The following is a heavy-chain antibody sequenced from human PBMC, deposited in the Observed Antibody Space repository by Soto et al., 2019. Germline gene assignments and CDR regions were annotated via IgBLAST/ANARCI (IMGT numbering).Heavy chain of an antibody. J-gene: IGHJ4*02. Sequence: ASVKVSCKASGGTFSSYAISWVRQAPGQGLEWMGGIIPIFGTANYAQKFQGRVTITADKSTSTAYMELSSLRSEDTAVYYCARDRGYYDSSGYTSDFGYWGQGTLVTVSS. D-gene: IGHD3-22*01. CDR1: GGTFSSYA. CDR3: ARDRGYYDSSGYTSDFGY. CDR2: IIPIFGTA. V-gene: IGHV1-69*06.